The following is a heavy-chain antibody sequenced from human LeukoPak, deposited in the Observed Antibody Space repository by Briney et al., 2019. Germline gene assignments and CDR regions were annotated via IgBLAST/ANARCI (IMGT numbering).Heavy chain of an antibody. CDR2: IYYSGST. J-gene: IGHJ5*02. Sequence: SETPSLTCTVSGGSINSYYWSWIRQPPGKGLEWIGYIYYSGSTNYNPSLKSRITISVDTSKNQFSLRLSSVTAADTAVYYCARELDGDNWFDPWGQGTLVTVSS. CDR1: GGSINSYY. D-gene: IGHD1-1*01. V-gene: IGHV4-59*01. CDR3: ARELDGDNWFDP.